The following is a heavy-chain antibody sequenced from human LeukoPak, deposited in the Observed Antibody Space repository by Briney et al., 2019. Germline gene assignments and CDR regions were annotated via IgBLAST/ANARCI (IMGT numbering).Heavy chain of an antibody. CDR2: ISSSSSYI. J-gene: IGHJ4*02. D-gene: IGHD4-17*01. V-gene: IGHV3-21*01. CDR1: GFAFSSYS. CDR3: ARERPYYGDDNY. Sequence: GGSLRLSCAASGFAFSSYSMNWVRQAPGKGLEWVSSISSSSSYIYYADSVEGRFTISRDNAKNSLYLQMNSLRAEDTAVYYCARERPYYGDDNYWGQGTLVTVSS.